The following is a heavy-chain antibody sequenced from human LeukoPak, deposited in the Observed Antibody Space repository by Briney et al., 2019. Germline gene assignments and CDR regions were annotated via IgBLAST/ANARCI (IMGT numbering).Heavy chain of an antibody. D-gene: IGHD6-13*01. Sequence: ASVKVSCKASGYTFTGYYMHWVRQAPGQGLEWMGWINPNSGGTNYAQKFQGRVTMTRDTSISTAYMELSRLRSDDTAVYYCARDLIAAAGTLDYWGQGALVTVSS. CDR3: ARDLIAAAGTLDY. CDR1: GYTFTGYY. V-gene: IGHV1-2*02. J-gene: IGHJ4*02. CDR2: INPNSGGT.